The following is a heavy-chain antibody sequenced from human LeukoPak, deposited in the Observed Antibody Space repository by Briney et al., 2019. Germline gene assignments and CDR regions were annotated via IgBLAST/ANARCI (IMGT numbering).Heavy chain of an antibody. CDR2: IYTSGST. V-gene: IGHV4-61*02. D-gene: IGHD5-18*01. Sequence: ASETLSLTCTVSGGSISSGSYYWSWIRQPAGKGLEWIGRIYTSGSTNYNPSLKSRVTMSVDTSKNQFSLKLSSVTAADTAVYYCAREREDTAIIDYWGQGTLVTVSS. CDR3: AREREDTAIIDY. CDR1: GGSISSGSYY. J-gene: IGHJ4*02.